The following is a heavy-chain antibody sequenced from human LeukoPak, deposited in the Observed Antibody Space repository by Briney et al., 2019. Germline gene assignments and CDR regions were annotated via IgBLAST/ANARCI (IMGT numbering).Heavy chain of an antibody. CDR3: ARGGYYDSSAYFDY. Sequence: GGSLRLSCAASGFTFNSYSMNWVRQAPGKGLGWVSSISSSSTHISYADSVKGRFTISRDNAKNLLYLQMNSLRAEDTAVYYCARGGYYDSSAYFDYWGQGTLVTVSS. D-gene: IGHD3-22*01. CDR1: GFTFNSYS. J-gene: IGHJ4*02. CDR2: ISSSSTHI. V-gene: IGHV3-21*06.